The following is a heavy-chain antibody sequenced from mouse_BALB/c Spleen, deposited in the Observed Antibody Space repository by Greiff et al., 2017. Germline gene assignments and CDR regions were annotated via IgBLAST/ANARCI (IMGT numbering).Heavy chain of an antibody. CDR3: ARRNHYEGFAY. J-gene: IGHJ3*01. CDR1: GYSFTSYY. D-gene: IGHD1-1*01. CDR2: IDPFNGGT. Sequence: VQLKESGPELMKPGASVKISCKASGYSFTSYYMHWVKQSHGKSLEWIGYIDPFNGGTSYNQKFKGKATLTVDKSSSTAYMHLSSLTSEDSAVYYCARRNHYEGFAYWGQGTLVTVSA. V-gene: IGHV1S135*01.